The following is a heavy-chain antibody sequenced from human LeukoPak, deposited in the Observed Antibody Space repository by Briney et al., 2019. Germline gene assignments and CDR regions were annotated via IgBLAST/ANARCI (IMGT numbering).Heavy chain of an antibody. CDR3: ASDTASRSSWYDY. V-gene: IGHV1-69*13. CDR2: IIPIFGTA. Sequence: GASVKVSCKASGGTFSSYAISWVRQAPGQGLEWMGGIIPIFGTANYAQKFQGRVTITADESTSTAYMELSSLRSEDTAVYYCASDTASRSSWYDYWGQGTPVTVSS. CDR1: GGTFSSYA. J-gene: IGHJ4*02. D-gene: IGHD6-13*01.